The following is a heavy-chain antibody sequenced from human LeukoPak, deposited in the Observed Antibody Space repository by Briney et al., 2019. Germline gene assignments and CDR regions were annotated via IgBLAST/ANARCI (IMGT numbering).Heavy chain of an antibody. CDR2: ISSGGITI. Sequence: GGSLRLSCAASGFTFSDYYMNWVRQAPGKGLEWVSYISSGGITIYYADSVKGRFTISRDNAKNSLYLQMNSLRAEDTAVYYCATGYSSGWYWGQGTLVTVSS. CDR3: ATGYSSGWY. V-gene: IGHV3-11*01. CDR1: GFTFSDYY. D-gene: IGHD6-19*01. J-gene: IGHJ4*02.